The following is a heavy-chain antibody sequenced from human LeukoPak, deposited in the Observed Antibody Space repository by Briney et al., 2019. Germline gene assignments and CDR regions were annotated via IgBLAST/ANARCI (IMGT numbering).Heavy chain of an antibody. J-gene: IGHJ3*02. CDR2: ISGSGGST. Sequence: GGSLRLSCAASGFTFSSYAMSWVRQAPGKGLEWVSAISGSGGSTYYADSVKDRFTISRDNSKNTLYLQMNSLRAEDTAVYYCAKVNLGSSWYLGAFDIWGQGTMVTVSS. CDR3: AKVNLGSSWYLGAFDI. D-gene: IGHD6-13*01. CDR1: GFTFSSYA. V-gene: IGHV3-23*01.